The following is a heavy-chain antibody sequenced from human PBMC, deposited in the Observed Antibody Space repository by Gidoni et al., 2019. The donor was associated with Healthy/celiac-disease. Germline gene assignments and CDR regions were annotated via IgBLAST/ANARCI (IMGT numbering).Heavy chain of an antibody. CDR3: ARATPPGIAAAGYYFDY. CDR2: IKQDGSEK. J-gene: IGHJ4*02. D-gene: IGHD6-13*01. Sequence: EVQLVESGGGLVQPGGSLRLSCAASGFTFSRYWMSWVRQAPGKGLEWVANIKQDGSEKYYVDSVKGRFTISRDNAKNSLYLQMNSLRAEDTAVYYCARATPPGIAAAGYYFDYWGQGTLVTVSS. V-gene: IGHV3-7*04. CDR1: GFTFSRYW.